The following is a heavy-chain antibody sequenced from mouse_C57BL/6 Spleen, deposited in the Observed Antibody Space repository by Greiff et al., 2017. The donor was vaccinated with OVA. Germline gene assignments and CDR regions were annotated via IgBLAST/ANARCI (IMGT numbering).Heavy chain of an antibody. J-gene: IGHJ2*01. Sequence: QVQLQQPGAELVRPGTSVKLSCKASGYTFTSYWMHWVKQRPGQGLEWIGVIDPSDSYTNYNQKLKGKATLTVDTSSSTAYMQLSSLTSEDSAVYYCARTGAPYYFYYWGQGTTLTVSS. CDR2: IDPSDSYT. CDR3: ARTGAPYYFYY. V-gene: IGHV1-59*01. CDR1: GYTFTSYW.